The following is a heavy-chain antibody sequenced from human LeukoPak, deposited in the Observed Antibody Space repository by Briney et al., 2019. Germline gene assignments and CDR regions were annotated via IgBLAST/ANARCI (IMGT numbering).Heavy chain of an antibody. CDR2: ISSGSSYI. D-gene: IGHD3-10*01. Sequence: GGSLRLSCAASGFTFSSYSMNWVRQAPGKGLEWVSSISSGSSYIYYADSVKGRFTISRDNAKNSLYLQMNSLRAEDTAVYYCARDHYYGSGEPEDWGQGTLVTVSS. J-gene: IGHJ4*02. V-gene: IGHV3-21*01. CDR1: GFTFSSYS. CDR3: ARDHYYGSGEPED.